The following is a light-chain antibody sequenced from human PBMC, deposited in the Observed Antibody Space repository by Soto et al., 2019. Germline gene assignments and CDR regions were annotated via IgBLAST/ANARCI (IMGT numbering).Light chain of an antibody. CDR3: QQYHSYPLT. Sequence: DIQMTQSPSTLSASVGDRVTITCRASQSINNYLAWYQQKPGKAPKLLIYKASSLESGVPSRFSGSGSGTEFTLSISSLQPDDFATYYCQQYHSYPLTFGGGTKVEIK. J-gene: IGKJ4*01. CDR2: KAS. V-gene: IGKV1-5*03. CDR1: QSINNY.